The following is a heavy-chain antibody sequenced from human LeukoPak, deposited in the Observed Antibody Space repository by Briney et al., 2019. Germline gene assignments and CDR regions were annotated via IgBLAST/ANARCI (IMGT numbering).Heavy chain of an antibody. CDR2: IYSSGST. CDR3: ARDISSGYNWFDP. CDR1: GSSISSYY. D-gene: IGHD3-22*01. Sequence: SETLSLTCTVSGSSISSYYWSWIRQPAGKGLEWIGRIYSSGSTNYNPSLKSRVTMSVDTSKNQFSLMLSSVTAADTAVYYCARDISSGYNWFDPWGQGTLVTVSS. V-gene: IGHV4-4*07. J-gene: IGHJ5*02.